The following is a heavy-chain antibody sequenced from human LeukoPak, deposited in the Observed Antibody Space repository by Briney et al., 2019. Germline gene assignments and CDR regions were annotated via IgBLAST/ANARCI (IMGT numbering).Heavy chain of an antibody. CDR1: GFTFTSYA. CDR2: INNSGGST. V-gene: IGHV3-23*01. D-gene: IGHD3-22*01. J-gene: IGHJ4*02. Sequence: GGSLRLSCGASGFTFTSYAMSWVRQAPGKGLEWVSTINNSGGSTYYADSVKGRFTISRDNSKNTLFLQMNSLRAEDTAVYYCANLNYYDTRAYFGWGQGTLVTVSS. CDR3: ANLNYYDTRAYFG.